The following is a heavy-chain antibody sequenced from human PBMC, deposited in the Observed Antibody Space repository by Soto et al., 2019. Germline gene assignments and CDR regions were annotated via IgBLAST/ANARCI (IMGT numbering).Heavy chain of an antibody. V-gene: IGHV3-48*03. CDR2: ISSSGSTI. CDR3: ARDRGIVVVTAIPWEDDFDY. CDR1: GFTFSSYG. Sequence: GGSLRLSCAASGFTFSSYGMNWVRQAPGKGLEWVSYISSSGSTIYYADSVKGRFTISRDNAKNSLYLQMNSLRAEDTAVYYSARDRGIVVVTAIPWEDDFDYWGQGTLVTVSS. D-gene: IGHD2-21*02. J-gene: IGHJ4*02.